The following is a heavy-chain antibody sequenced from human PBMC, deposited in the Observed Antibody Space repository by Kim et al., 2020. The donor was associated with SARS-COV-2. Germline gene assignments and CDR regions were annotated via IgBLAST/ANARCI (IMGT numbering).Heavy chain of an antibody. CDR3: AKYRGYCSSTSCYRDYYYYMDV. CDR1: GFTFSSYA. J-gene: IGHJ6*03. V-gene: IGHV3-23*01. Sequence: GGSLRLSCAXSGFTFSSYAMSWVRQAPGKGLEWVSAISGSGGSTYYADSVKGRFTISRDNSKNTLYLQMNSLRAEDTAVYYCAKYRGYCSSTSCYRDYYYYMDVWGKGTTVTVSS. CDR2: ISGSGGST. D-gene: IGHD2-2*02.